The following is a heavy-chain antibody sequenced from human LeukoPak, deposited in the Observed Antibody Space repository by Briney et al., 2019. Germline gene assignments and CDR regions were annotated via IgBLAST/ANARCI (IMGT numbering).Heavy chain of an antibody. Sequence: PSETLSLTSTVSGGSISSYYWSWIRQPAGKGLEWIGRIYTSGSTNYNPSLKSRVTISVDTSKNQFSLKLSSVTAADMAVYYCARSSGGWFGELLRYDYWGQGTLVTVSS. CDR1: GGSISSYY. CDR3: ARSSGGWFGELLRYDY. CDR2: IYTSGST. D-gene: IGHD3-10*01. J-gene: IGHJ4*02. V-gene: IGHV4-4*07.